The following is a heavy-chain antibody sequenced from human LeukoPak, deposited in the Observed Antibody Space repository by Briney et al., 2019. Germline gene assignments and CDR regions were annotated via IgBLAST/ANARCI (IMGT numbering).Heavy chain of an antibody. CDR1: GGTFSSYA. Sequence: ASVKVSCKASGGTFSSYAINWVRQAPGQGLEWMGWMNPNSGNTGYAQKFQGRVTMTRNTSISTAYMELSSLRSEDTAVYYCARIKVATISYFDYWGQGTLVTVSS. CDR2: MNPNSGNT. D-gene: IGHD5-12*01. V-gene: IGHV1-8*02. J-gene: IGHJ4*02. CDR3: ARIKVATISYFDY.